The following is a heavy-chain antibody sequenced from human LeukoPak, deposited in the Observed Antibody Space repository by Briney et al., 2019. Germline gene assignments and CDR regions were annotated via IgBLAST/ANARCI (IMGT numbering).Heavy chain of an antibody. Sequence: PGGSLRLSCAASGFTFSDYYMSWIRQAPGRGLEWVSYISSSGSTIYYADSVKGRFTISRDNAKNSLYLQMNSLRAEDTAVYYCASWSSSGWYYFDYWGQGTLVTVSS. D-gene: IGHD6-19*01. CDR3: ASWSSSGWYYFDY. V-gene: IGHV3-11*04. CDR2: ISSSGSTI. J-gene: IGHJ4*02. CDR1: GFTFSDYY.